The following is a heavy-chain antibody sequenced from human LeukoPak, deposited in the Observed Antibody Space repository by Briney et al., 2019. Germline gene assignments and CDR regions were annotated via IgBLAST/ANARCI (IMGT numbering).Heavy chain of an antibody. D-gene: IGHD5-18*01. J-gene: IGHJ3*02. CDR2: IKQDGSEK. CDR3: ARDHRGYLTTDACDI. V-gene: IGHV3-7*01. Sequence: GGSLRLSCAASGFTFSSYWMSWVRQAPGKGLEWVANIKQDGSEKYYVDSVKGRFTISRDNAKNSLYLQMNSLRAEDTAVYYCARDHRGYLTTDACDIWGQGTMVTVSS. CDR1: GFTFSSYW.